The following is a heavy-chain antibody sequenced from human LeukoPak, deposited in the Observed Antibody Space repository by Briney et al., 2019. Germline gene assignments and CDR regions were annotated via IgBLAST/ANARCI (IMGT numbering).Heavy chain of an antibody. V-gene: IGHV3-48*03. CDR1: GFTFSSYE. J-gene: IGHJ4*02. D-gene: IGHD1-1*01. CDR2: ISSSGSTI. CDR3: ARPGTHVGFDY. Sequence: GGSLRLSCAAPGFTFSSYEMNWVRQAPGKGLEWVSYISSSGSTIYYADSVKGRFTISRDNAKNSLYLQMNSLRAEDTAVYYCARPGTHVGFDYWGQGTLVTVSS.